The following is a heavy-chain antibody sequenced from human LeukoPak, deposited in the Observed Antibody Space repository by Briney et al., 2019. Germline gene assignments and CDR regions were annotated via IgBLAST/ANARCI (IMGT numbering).Heavy chain of an antibody. J-gene: IGHJ4*01. D-gene: IGHD3-22*01. CDR1: GFTFDDYG. V-gene: IGHV3-20*04. CDR3: ARVIPAKTMIVVVANFDY. Sequence: GGSLRLSCAASGFTFDDYGMSWVRQAPGKGLEWVSGINWNGGSTGYADSVKGRFTISRDNAKNSLYLQMNCLRAEDTALYYCARVIPAKTMIVVVANFDYWGQGTLVTVSS. CDR2: INWNGGST.